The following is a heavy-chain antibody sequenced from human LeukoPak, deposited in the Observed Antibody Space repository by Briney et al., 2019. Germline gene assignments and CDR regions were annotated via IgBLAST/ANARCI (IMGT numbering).Heavy chain of an antibody. D-gene: IGHD2-2*01. CDR2: IYYSGST. V-gene: IGHV4-59*01. Sequence: SESLSLTCTVSGGSIISYYWSWIRQPPGKGLEWIGYIYYSGSTNYNPSLKSRVTISVDTSKNQFSLKLSSVTAADTAVYYCARGQLLSSFDYWGQGTLATVS. CDR3: ARGQLLSSFDY. CDR1: GGSIISYY. J-gene: IGHJ4*02.